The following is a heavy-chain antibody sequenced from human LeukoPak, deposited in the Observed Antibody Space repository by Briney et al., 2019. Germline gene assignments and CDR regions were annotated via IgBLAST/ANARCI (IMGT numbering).Heavy chain of an antibody. D-gene: IGHD6-13*01. CDR3: ARQSRVSGSWYIIDY. J-gene: IGHJ4*02. CDR1: GYSFTSYW. CDR2: IHPGDSET. V-gene: IGHV5-51*01. Sequence: GEPLKISCKGSGYSFTSYWIGWVRQMPGKGLEWMGIIHPGDSETRYSPSFQGQVSISADKSITTAYLQWSSLKASDTAMYYCARQSRVSGSWYIIDYWGQGTLVTVSS.